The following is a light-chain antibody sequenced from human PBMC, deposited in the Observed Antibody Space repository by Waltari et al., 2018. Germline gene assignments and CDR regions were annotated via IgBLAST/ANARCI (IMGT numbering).Light chain of an antibody. J-gene: IGLJ2*01. CDR3: CSYTSIGPVL. CDR1: SSAVGANNF. V-gene: IGLV2-23*02. CDR2: EVT. Sequence: QSALTQPASVSGSPGQSIAISCIGTSSAVGANNFLSWYQQHPGRAPTLMIHEVTKRPSGVSTRFSGSKSGNTASLTISGLQAEDEADYYCCSYTSIGPVLIGGGTKVTVL.